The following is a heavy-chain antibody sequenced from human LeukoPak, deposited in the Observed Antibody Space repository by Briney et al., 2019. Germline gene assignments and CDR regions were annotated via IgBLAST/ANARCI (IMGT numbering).Heavy chain of an antibody. D-gene: IGHD2-2*02. CDR3: ARIQAVGVPVAIDAYYSYGMDV. CDR1: GGSFSRNA. V-gene: IGHV1-69*04. Sequence: ASVKVSCKASGGSFSRNAISWVRQAPGQGLEWMGRFIPMVGIATYAQKFQGRVTITEDRSTSTAYMELSSLRSEDTAVYYCARIQAVGVPVAIDAYYSYGMDVWGQGTAVSVSS. J-gene: IGHJ6*02. CDR2: FIPMVGIA.